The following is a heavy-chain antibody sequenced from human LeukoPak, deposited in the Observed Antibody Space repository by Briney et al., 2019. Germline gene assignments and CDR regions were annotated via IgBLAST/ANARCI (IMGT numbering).Heavy chain of an antibody. D-gene: IGHD4-17*01. CDR2: IYSGGST. CDR1: GFTVSSNY. Sequence: PGGSLTLTCAASGFTVSSNYMSWVRQAPGKGLEWVSVIYSGGSTYYADSVKGRFTISTDNSKNTLYLQMNSLRAEDTAVYYCARSWFPAVTSTSDGGRYFDYWGQGPLVTFSS. V-gene: IGHV3-53*01. J-gene: IGHJ4*02. CDR3: ARSWFPAVTSTSDGGRYFDY.